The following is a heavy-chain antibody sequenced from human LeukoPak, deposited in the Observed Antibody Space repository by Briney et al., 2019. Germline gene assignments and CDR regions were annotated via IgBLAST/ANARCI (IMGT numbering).Heavy chain of an antibody. CDR1: GFTFSSYG. J-gene: IGHJ4*02. V-gene: IGHV3-33*01. D-gene: IGHD1/OR15-1a*01. Sequence: GGSLRLSCAASGFTFSSYGMHWVHQAPGKGLEWVAVIWYDGSNKYYADSVKGRFTISRDDSKNTLYLQMNSLRAEDTAVYYCATGITGTGFDYWGQGTLVTVSS. CDR3: ATGITGTGFDY. CDR2: IWYDGSNK.